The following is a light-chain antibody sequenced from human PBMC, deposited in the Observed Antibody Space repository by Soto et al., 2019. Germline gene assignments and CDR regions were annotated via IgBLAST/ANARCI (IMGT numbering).Light chain of an antibody. CDR2: EVS. J-gene: IGLJ2*01. CDR1: SSDVGYYDY. CDR3: SSYTRRSTVV. Sequence: QSALTQPASVSGSLGQSITISCTGTSSDVGYYDYVSWYQQHPGKAPKLMIYEVSNRSSGVSNRFSGSKSGNTASLTISGLQAEDEADYYCSSYTRRSTVVFGGGTKLTVL. V-gene: IGLV2-14*01.